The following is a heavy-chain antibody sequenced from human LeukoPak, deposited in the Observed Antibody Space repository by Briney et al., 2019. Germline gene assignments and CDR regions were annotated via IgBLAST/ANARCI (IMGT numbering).Heavy chain of an antibody. Sequence: GGSLRLSCAASGFSFSTYCMHWVRQAPGKGPMWVSRICPDGTVTNYADSVKARFSISRDNARNTVYLQMNSLRAEDTAVYYCVREFRSAGYWGQGTLVTVSS. CDR3: VREFRSAGY. D-gene: IGHD2-21*01. CDR2: ICPDGTVT. V-gene: IGHV3-74*01. CDR1: GFSFSTYC. J-gene: IGHJ4*02.